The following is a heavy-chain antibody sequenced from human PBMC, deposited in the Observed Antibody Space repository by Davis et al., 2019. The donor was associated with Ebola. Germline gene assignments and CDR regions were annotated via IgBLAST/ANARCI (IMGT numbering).Heavy chain of an antibody. CDR1: GFSLSTSGVG. CDR3: AKFRSDDAFDV. J-gene: IGHJ3*01. CDR2: IYWDDDK. V-gene: IGHV2-5*02. Sequence: SGPTLAKPTQTLTLTCTFSGFSLSTSGVGVGWIRQPPGKALEWLALIYWDDDKRYSPSLKSRLTITKDASKNQVFLTLTNMDHVDTATYYCAKFRSDDAFDVWGPGTLVTVSS.